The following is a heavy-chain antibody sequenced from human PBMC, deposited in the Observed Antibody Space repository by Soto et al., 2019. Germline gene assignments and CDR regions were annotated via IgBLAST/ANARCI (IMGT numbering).Heavy chain of an antibody. Sequence: QVQLQQWGAGLLKPSETLSLTCAVYGGSFSVYYWSWIRQPPGKGLEWIGEINHSGTTNYNPSLKSRFTISVDTSKSQFSLKLTSVTAADTALYYCARVSRRAVAESLWFFDLWGRGTLVTVSS. CDR1: GGSFSVYY. J-gene: IGHJ2*01. CDR3: ARVSRRAVAESLWFFDL. V-gene: IGHV4-34*01. CDR2: INHSGTT. D-gene: IGHD6-19*01.